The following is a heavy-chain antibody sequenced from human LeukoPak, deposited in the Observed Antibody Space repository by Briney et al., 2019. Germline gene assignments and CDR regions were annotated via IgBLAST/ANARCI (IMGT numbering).Heavy chain of an antibody. CDR3: ARENYYYDSRGYYVFDY. D-gene: IGHD3-22*01. Sequence: GGSLRLSCAASGFTFSSYAMHLVRQAPGKGLEYVSAISSNGGSTYYANSVKGRFTISRDNSKNTLYLQMGSLRAEDMAVYYCARENYYYDSRGYYVFDYWGQGTLVTVSS. CDR1: GFTFSSYA. J-gene: IGHJ4*02. CDR2: ISSNGGST. V-gene: IGHV3-64*01.